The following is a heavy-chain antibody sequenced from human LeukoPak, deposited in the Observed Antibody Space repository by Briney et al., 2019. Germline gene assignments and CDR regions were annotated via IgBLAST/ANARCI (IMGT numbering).Heavy chain of an antibody. D-gene: IGHD3-22*01. CDR2: ISYSGST. J-gene: IGHJ2*01. CDR3: ARDPVKHPYWYFDL. Sequence: PGGSLRLSCAASGFTFDDYAMHWIRQPPGKGLEWIGYISYSGSTNYNPSLKSRVTMSVDTSKNQFSLRLTSVTAADTAMYYCARDPVKHPYWYFDLWGRGTLVTVSS. CDR1: GFTFDDYA. V-gene: IGHV4-59*01.